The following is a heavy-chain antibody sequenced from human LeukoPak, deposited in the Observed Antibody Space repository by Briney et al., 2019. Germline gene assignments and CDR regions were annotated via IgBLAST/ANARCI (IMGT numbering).Heavy chain of an antibody. CDR1: GFTFSNYA. D-gene: IGHD2-21*01. V-gene: IGHV3-30*04. CDR3: ARVTPQHLSAWFCGY. J-gene: IGHJ4*02. CDR2: ISYDGTNI. Sequence: GGSLRLSCAASGFTFSNYAMHWVRQAPGKGLEWVAVISYDGTNIHYADSVKGRFTISRDNSMNTLYLQMTSLRGDDTAVYYCARVTPQHLSAWFCGYWGQGTLVTVSS.